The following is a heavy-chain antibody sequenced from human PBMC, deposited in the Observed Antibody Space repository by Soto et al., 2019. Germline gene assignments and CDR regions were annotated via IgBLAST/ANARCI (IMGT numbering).Heavy chain of an antibody. D-gene: IGHD3-10*01. CDR3: AREFEVHTPVFGA. CDR1: GGTFGNYA. CDR2: ISPMFHKA. Sequence: QLQLVQSGTEVKKPGSSVTVSCKASGGTFGNYAINWLRQAPGQGLQWMGDISPMFHKANYEQTFQGRVSITADESTNTVYMELSSLRSEDTALYYCAREFEVHTPVFGALGQGTLVTVSS. V-gene: IGHV1-69*01. J-gene: IGHJ5*02.